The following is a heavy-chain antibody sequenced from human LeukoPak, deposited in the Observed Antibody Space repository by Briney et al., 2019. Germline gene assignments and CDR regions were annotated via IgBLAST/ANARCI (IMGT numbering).Heavy chain of an antibody. J-gene: IGHJ4*02. D-gene: IGHD3-3*01. V-gene: IGHV3-23*01. CDR3: VRNDTSGVGLDY. CDR2: ISDRGTSI. CDR1: GFTFSDHA. Sequence: PGGSLRLSCAASGFTFSDHAMTWVRQAPGKGLEWVSNISDRGTSINYAVSVKGRFSISRYNAKNTLYLQMNSLRDEDTAVYYCVRNDTSGVGLDYWGQGSLVTVSS.